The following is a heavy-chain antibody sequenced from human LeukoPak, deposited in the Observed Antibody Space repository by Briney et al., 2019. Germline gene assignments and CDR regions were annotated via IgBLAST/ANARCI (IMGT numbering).Heavy chain of an antibody. V-gene: IGHV4-4*07. CDR3: ATVSGRRGWFDP. CDR2: IHTSGST. CDR1: GGSISSYS. Sequence: SETLSLTCTVSGGSISSYSWTWIRQPAGKGLEWIGRIHTSGSTNYNPSLKSRVTMSVDTSKNQFSLKLSSVTAADTAVYYCATVSGRRGWFDPWGQGTLVTVSS. J-gene: IGHJ5*02.